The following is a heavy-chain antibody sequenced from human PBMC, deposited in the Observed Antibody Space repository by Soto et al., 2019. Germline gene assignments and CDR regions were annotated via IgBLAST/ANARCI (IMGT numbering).Heavy chain of an antibody. J-gene: IGHJ6*02. CDR1: GGSIRGYY. Sequence: SVTLPLTCTVSGGSIRGYYWSWIRQPPGKGLEWIGYMYNTGSTVYNPSFKSRVTISVDTSKNQFSLKLNSVTAADTAVYYCARDLWGYCGTDCYPLDVWGQGTTVTVSS. CDR3: ARDLWGYCGTDCYPLDV. D-gene: IGHD2-21*02. CDR2: MYNTGST. V-gene: IGHV4-59*01.